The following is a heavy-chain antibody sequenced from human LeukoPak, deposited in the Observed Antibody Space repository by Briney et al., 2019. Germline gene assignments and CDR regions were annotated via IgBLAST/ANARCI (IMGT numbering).Heavy chain of an antibody. Sequence: SETLSLTCTVSGGSISSSSYYWGWIRQPPGKGLEWIGSIYYSGSTYYNPSLKSRVTISVDTSKNQFSLKLSSVTAADTAVYYCARYSTALTKIDYWGQGTLVTVSS. CDR2: IYYSGST. D-gene: IGHD4-17*01. CDR3: ARYSTALTKIDY. CDR1: GGSISSSSYY. V-gene: IGHV4-39*07. J-gene: IGHJ4*02.